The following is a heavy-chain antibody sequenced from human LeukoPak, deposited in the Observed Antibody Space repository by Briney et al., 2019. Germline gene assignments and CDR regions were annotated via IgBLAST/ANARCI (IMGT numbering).Heavy chain of an antibody. Sequence: ASVKVSCKASGYTFTSYGISWVRQAPGQGLEWMGWISAYNGNTNYAQKLQGRVTMTTDTSTSTAYMELRSLRSDDTAVYYCAGVDYGGNSDGRGAFDIWGQGTMVTVSS. CDR3: AGVDYGGNSDGRGAFDI. V-gene: IGHV1-18*01. D-gene: IGHD4-23*01. J-gene: IGHJ3*02. CDR2: ISAYNGNT. CDR1: GYTFTSYG.